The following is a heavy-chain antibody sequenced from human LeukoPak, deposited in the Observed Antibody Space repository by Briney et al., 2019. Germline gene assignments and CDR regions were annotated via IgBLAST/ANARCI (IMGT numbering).Heavy chain of an antibody. CDR2: ISWNSGSI. J-gene: IGHJ4*02. Sequence: PGRSLRLSCAASGFTFDDYAMHWVRQAPGKGLEWVSGISWNSGSIGYADSVKGRFTISRDNAKNSLYLQMNSLRAEDTALYYCAKDESYYGSGSYHFDYWGQGTLVTVSS. CDR1: GFTFDDYA. V-gene: IGHV3-9*01. D-gene: IGHD3-10*01. CDR3: AKDESYYGSGSYHFDY.